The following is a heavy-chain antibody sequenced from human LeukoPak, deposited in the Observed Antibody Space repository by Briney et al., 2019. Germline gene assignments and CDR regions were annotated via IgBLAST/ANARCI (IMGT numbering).Heavy chain of an antibody. CDR2: INHSGTT. V-gene: IGHV4-34*01. CDR1: GESFSGFY. Sequence: SETLSLTCAVYGESFSGFYWNWIRQPPGKGLEWIGEINHSGTTNYNPSLKSRVTISVDRSKNQFSLKLSSVTAADTAVYYCARDRSVEGFDPWGQGTLVTVSS. J-gene: IGHJ5*02. CDR3: ARDRSVEGFDP.